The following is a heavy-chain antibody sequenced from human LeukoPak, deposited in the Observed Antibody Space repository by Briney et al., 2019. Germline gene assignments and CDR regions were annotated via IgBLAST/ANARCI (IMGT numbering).Heavy chain of an antibody. J-gene: IGHJ6*03. Sequence: SETLSLTCAVYGGSFSGYYWSWIRQPPGKGLEWIGEINHSGSTNYNPSLKSRVTISVDTSKNQFSLKLSSVTAADTAVYYCARHFPYSSSWIYYYYYMDVWGKGTTVTVSS. D-gene: IGHD6-13*01. CDR3: ARHFPYSSSWIYYYYYMDV. CDR1: GGSFSGYY. V-gene: IGHV4-34*01. CDR2: INHSGST.